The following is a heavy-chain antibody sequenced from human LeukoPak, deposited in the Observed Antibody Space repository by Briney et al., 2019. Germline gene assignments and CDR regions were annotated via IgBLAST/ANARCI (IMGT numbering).Heavy chain of an antibody. CDR2: VYYTGST. CDR3: ARDSSTVTTRHFDY. Sequence: SETLSLTCTVSGGSISSYYWSWIRQPPGKGLECIGYVYYTGSTYYNPSLKSRVTISVDTSRNQFSLKLNSVTAADTAVYYCARDSSTVTTRHFDYWGQGTLVTVSS. CDR1: GGSISSYY. V-gene: IGHV4-59*01. J-gene: IGHJ4*02. D-gene: IGHD4-17*01.